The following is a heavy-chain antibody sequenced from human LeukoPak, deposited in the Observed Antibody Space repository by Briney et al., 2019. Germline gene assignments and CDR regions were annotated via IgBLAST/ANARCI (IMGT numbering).Heavy chain of an antibody. J-gene: IGHJ4*02. CDR3: ARAQDDYFDY. V-gene: IGHV1-69*04. CDR1: GGTFSSYA. D-gene: IGHD2-15*01. CDR2: IIPILGIA. Sequence: ASVKVSCKASGGTFSSYAFSWVRQAPGQGLEWMGRIIPILGIANYAQKFQGRVTITADKSTSTAYMELSSLRSEDTAVYYCARAQDDYFDYWGQGTLVTVSS.